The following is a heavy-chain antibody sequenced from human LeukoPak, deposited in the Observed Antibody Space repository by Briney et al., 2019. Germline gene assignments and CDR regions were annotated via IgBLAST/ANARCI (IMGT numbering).Heavy chain of an antibody. Sequence: GGSLRLSCAASGFTFSNAWMSWVRQAPGKGLEWVGRIKSKTDGGTTDYAAPVRGRFTISRDDSKDTLYLQMNSLKTEDTAVYYCTTRTTGTTGDDYWGQGTLVTVSS. CDR3: TTRTTGTTGDDY. V-gene: IGHV3-15*01. CDR2: IKSKTDGGTT. J-gene: IGHJ4*02. D-gene: IGHD1-1*01. CDR1: GFTFSNAW.